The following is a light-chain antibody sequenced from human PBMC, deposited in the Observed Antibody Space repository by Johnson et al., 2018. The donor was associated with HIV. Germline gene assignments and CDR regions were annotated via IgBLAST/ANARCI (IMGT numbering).Light chain of an antibody. J-gene: IGLJ1*01. CDR2: DNN. CDR3: GTWDISLSAGNA. CDR1: TSNIGNNY. V-gene: IGLV1-51*01. Sequence: QSVLTQPPSVSAAPGQKVTISCSGSTSNIGNNYVSWYQQLPGTAPKLLIYDNNKRPSGIPDRFSGSKSGTSATLGITGLQTGDEADYYCGTWDISLSAGNAFGTGTKVTVL.